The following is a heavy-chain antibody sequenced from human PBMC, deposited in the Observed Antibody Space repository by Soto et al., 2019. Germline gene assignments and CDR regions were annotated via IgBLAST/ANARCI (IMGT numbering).Heavy chain of an antibody. J-gene: IGHJ3*02. Sequence: QVQLVQSGAEVKKPGASVKVSCKASGYTFTSYGISWVRQAPGQGLEWMGWISAYNGNTNYAQKLQGRVTMTTDTSTSTDYMELRSLRSDDTAVYYCARLPYDILTGYYARDAFDIWGQGTMVTVSS. D-gene: IGHD3-9*01. CDR1: GYTFTSYG. V-gene: IGHV1-18*01. CDR2: ISAYNGNT. CDR3: ARLPYDILTGYYARDAFDI.